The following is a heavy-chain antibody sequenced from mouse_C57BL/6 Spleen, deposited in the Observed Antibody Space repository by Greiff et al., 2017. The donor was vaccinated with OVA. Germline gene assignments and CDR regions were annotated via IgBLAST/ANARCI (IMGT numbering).Heavy chain of an antibody. CDR3: ASLDSSGYFDY. CDR1: GYTFTSYW. CDR2: IYPSDSET. J-gene: IGHJ2*01. D-gene: IGHD3-2*02. Sequence: VQLQQPGAELVRPGSSVKLSCKASGYTFTSYWMDWVKQRPGQGLEWIGNIYPSDSETHYNQKFKDKATLTVDKSSSTAYMQPSSLTSEDSAVYYCASLDSSGYFDYWGQGTTLTVSS. V-gene: IGHV1-61*01.